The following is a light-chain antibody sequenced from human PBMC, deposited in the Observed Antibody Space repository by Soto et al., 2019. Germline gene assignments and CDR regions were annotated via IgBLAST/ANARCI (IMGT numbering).Light chain of an antibody. CDR3: SSYTSSSTRV. J-gene: IGLJ1*01. CDR1: SSDVGGYNY. Sequence: SVLTQPASVSGSPGQSITISCTGTSSDVGGYNYASWYQQHPGKAPKLMISEVSNRPSGVSNRFSGSKSGNTASLTISGLQAEDEADYYCSSYTSSSTRVFGTGTKVTVL. V-gene: IGLV2-14*01. CDR2: EVS.